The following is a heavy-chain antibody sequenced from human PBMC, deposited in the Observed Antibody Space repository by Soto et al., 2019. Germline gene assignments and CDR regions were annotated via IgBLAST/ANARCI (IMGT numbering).Heavy chain of an antibody. CDR2: IWYDGSNK. Sequence: QVQLVESGGGVVQPGRSLRLSCAASGFTFSSYGMHWVRQAPGKGLEWVAVIWYDGSNKYYADSVKGRFTISRDNSKNTLYLQMNSLRAEDTAVYYCARGNEAKLDIAVAHYYYYYMDVWGKGTTVTVSS. CDR3: ARGNEAKLDIAVAHYYYYYMDV. J-gene: IGHJ6*03. CDR1: GFTFSSYG. D-gene: IGHD6-19*01. V-gene: IGHV3-33*01.